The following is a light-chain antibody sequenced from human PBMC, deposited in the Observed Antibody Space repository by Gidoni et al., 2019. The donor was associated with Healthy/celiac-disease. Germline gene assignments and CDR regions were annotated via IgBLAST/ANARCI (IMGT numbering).Light chain of an antibody. Sequence: EIVLTQSPGTLSLSPGERATLSCRASQSVSSSYLAWYQQKPGQAPRLLIYGASSRATGTPDRFSGSGSGTDFTLNISRLEPEEFAVYYCQQYGSSPGTFGQGTKVEIK. J-gene: IGKJ1*01. CDR1: QSVSSSY. CDR2: GAS. CDR3: QQYGSSPGT. V-gene: IGKV3-20*01.